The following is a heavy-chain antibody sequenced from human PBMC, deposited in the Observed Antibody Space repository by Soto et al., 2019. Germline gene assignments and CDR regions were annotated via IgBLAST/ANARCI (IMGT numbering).Heavy chain of an antibody. Sequence: QVQLVQSGAEVKKPGASVKVSCKASGYTFTSYGISWVRQAPGQGLEWMGWISAYNGNKNYAQKLQGRVTMTTDTSTSTAYMELRSLRSDDTAVYYCAGSRVVVAVPIQFDYWGQGTLVTVSS. CDR2: ISAYNGNK. V-gene: IGHV1-18*01. J-gene: IGHJ4*02. CDR1: GYTFTSYG. CDR3: AGSRVVVAVPIQFDY. D-gene: IGHD2-15*01.